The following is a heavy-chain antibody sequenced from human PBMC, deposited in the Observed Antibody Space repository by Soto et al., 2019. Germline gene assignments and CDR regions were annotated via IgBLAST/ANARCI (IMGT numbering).Heavy chain of an antibody. CDR3: ARGLYSSGWYNWFDP. Sequence: ASVKVSCKASGYTFTGYYMHWVRQAPGQGLEWMGWINPNSGGTNYAQKLQGRVTMTRDTSISTAYMELSRLRSDDTAVYYCARGLYSSGWYNWFDPWGQGTLVTVSS. D-gene: IGHD6-19*01. V-gene: IGHV1-2*02. CDR2: INPNSGGT. J-gene: IGHJ5*02. CDR1: GYTFTGYY.